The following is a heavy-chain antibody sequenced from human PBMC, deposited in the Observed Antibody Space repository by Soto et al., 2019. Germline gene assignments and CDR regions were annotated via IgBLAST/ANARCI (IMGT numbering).Heavy chain of an antibody. CDR3: ARVSISADYYSGMVV. CDR1: GFTFSSYG. J-gene: IGHJ6*02. D-gene: IGHD3-9*01. Sequence: QVQLVESGGGVVQPGRSLRLSCAASGFTFSSYGMHWVRQAPGKGLEWVAVIWYDGSNKYYADSVKGRFTISRDNSKNTLYQKLNSLIAEDMAVYYCARVSISADYYSGMVVWGQGTTVTVSS. V-gene: IGHV3-33*01. CDR2: IWYDGSNK.